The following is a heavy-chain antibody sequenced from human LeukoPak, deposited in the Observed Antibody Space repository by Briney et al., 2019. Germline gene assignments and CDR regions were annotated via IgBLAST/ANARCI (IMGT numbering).Heavy chain of an antibody. CDR1: GFIFSNYN. Sequence: GGSPRLSCVGSGFIFSNYNMNWVRQAPGKGLEWISYISSRGTVSYADSVKGRFTISRDNSKNTLYLQMNSLRVEDTAVYYCADESGLDYWGQGTLVTVSS. D-gene: IGHD3-10*01. V-gene: IGHV3-48*01. CDR2: ISSRGTV. CDR3: ADESGLDY. J-gene: IGHJ4*02.